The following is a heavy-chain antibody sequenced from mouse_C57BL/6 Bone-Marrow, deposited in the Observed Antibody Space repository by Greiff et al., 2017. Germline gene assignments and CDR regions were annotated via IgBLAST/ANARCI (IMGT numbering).Heavy chain of an antibody. V-gene: IGHV1-82*01. CDR1: GYAFSSSW. Sequence: LVESGPELVKPGASVKISCKASGYAFSSSWMNWVKQRPGKGLEWIGRIYPGDGDTNYNRKFKGKATLTADKSSSTAYMQLSSLTSVDSAVYFCACSLLYYGSSYGFAYWGQGTLVTVSA. CDR3: ACSLLYYGSSYGFAY. J-gene: IGHJ3*01. D-gene: IGHD1-1*01. CDR2: IYPGDGDT.